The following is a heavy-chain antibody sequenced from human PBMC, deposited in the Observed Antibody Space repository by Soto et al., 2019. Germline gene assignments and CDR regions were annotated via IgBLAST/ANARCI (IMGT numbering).Heavy chain of an antibody. CDR3: ARSLERVGATAHYYYYGMDV. CDR2: IIPIFGTA. D-gene: IGHD1-26*01. V-gene: IGHV1-69*01. CDR1: GGTFSSYA. J-gene: IGHJ6*02. Sequence: QVQLVQSGAEVKKPGSSVKVSCKASGGTFSSYAISWVRQAPGQGLEWMGGIIPIFGTANYAQKFQGRVTITADESTSTAYMELSSLRSEDTAVYYCARSLERVGATAHYYYYGMDVWGQGTTVTVSS.